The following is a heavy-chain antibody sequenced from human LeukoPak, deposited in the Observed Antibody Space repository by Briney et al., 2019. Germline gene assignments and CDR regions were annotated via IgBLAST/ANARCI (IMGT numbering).Heavy chain of an antibody. CDR2: MYSSGST. V-gene: IGHV4-61*01. CDR1: GGSVSSGSYH. D-gene: IGHD4-23*01. CDR3: ARRPYGGFDY. J-gene: IGHJ4*02. Sequence: PSETLSLTCTVSGGSVSSGSYHWSWIRQPPGKGLEWIGHMYSSGSTNYNPSLKSRVTISIDTSKNQFSLKLTSVTAADTAVYYCARRPYGGFDYWGQGALVTVSS.